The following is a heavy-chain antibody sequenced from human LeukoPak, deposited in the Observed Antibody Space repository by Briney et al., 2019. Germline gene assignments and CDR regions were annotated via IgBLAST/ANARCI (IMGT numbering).Heavy chain of an antibody. Sequence: AASVKVSCKASGYSFSGFYIHWMRQAHGQGLEWMGWINPKNGDTIYSQKFQGRVTMTRDTSINTAYMELSSLISDDTAVYYCARVGYTGYDYDHWGQGTLVTVPS. CDR3: ARVGYTGYDYDH. CDR2: INPKNGDT. CDR1: GYSFSGFY. J-gene: IGHJ5*02. V-gene: IGHV1-2*02. D-gene: IGHD5-12*01.